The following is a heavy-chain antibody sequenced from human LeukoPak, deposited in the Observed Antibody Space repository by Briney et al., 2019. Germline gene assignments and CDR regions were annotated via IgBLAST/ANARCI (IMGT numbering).Heavy chain of an antibody. D-gene: IGHD5-18*01. J-gene: IGHJ4*02. V-gene: IGHV4-59*01. CDR1: GASINSYY. Sequence: PSETLSLTCTVSGASINSYYWSWIRQPPGKGLEWIGYIYHRGTTNYNPSLKSRVTISVDTTKNQFSLKVTSVTASDTAVYYCARASGGGYSYGIADYWGQGTLVTVSS. CDR3: ARASGGGYSYGIADY. CDR2: IYHRGTT.